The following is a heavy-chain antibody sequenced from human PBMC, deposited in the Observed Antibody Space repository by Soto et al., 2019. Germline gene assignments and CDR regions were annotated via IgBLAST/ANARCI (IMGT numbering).Heavy chain of an antibody. CDR3: AKGQNTATTGGDY. D-gene: IGHD4-17*01. CDR2: MSGSGGST. CDR1: GFTFSSYA. J-gene: IGHJ4*02. Sequence: EVQLLESGGGLVQPGGSLRLSYVASGFTFSSYAMTWVRQVPGKGLEWVSAMSGSGGSTYYADSVKGRFTISRDNSKNTLYLQMNSLRAEDTAVYYCAKGQNTATTGGDYWGQGTLVTVSS. V-gene: IGHV3-23*01.